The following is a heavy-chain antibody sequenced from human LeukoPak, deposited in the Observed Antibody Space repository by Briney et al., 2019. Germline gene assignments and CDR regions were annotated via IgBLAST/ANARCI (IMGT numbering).Heavy chain of an antibody. D-gene: IGHD6-13*01. CDR2: IYPSGST. CDR3: ARLYSSTWYYFDY. V-gene: IGHV4-38-2*02. J-gene: IGHJ4*02. CDR1: GYSTSSGYY. Sequence: SGTLSLTCSVSGYSTSSGYYCDWIRQPPGKGPEWIGGIYPSGSTYYGPSLKSRVNMSVDTSKNQFSLKLNAVTAADTAVYYCARLYSSTWYYFDYWGQGTLVTVAT.